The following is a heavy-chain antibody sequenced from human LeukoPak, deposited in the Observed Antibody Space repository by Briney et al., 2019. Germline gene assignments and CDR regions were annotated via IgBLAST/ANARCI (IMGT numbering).Heavy chain of an antibody. J-gene: IGHJ4*02. CDR3: ARDMIRGQPGYLDY. Sequence: GRSLRLFCAASGFMFTGFAMHWVRQAPGKGLQWVAVISYDGKVKFYGESVKGRFTISRDDSKNMLYLQMSSLRPEDTAVYYCARDMIRGQPGYLDYWGQGTLVTASS. CDR1: GFMFTGFA. V-gene: IGHV3-30*15. CDR2: ISYDGKVK. D-gene: IGHD3-10*01.